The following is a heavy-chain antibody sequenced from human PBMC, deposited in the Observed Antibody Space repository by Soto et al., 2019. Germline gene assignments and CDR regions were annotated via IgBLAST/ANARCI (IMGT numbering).Heavy chain of an antibody. CDR1: GLTFGSYG. V-gene: IGHV3-33*01. Sequence: QVQLVESGGGVVQPGRSLGLSFAASGLTFGSYGRHWFRQAPGKGLEWVALIWYDGSNKYYADSVKGRFTISRDNSKNTLYLQMNSLRAEDTAVYYCARDQGAYAEYFQHWGQGTLVTVSS. D-gene: IGHD1-26*01. CDR2: IWYDGSNK. CDR3: ARDQGAYAEYFQH. J-gene: IGHJ1*01.